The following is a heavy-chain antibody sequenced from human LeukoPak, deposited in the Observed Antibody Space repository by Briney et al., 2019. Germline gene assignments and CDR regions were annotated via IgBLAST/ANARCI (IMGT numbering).Heavy chain of an antibody. CDR1: GGSISSYY. V-gene: IGHV4-59*08. D-gene: IGHD2-21*01. CDR3: ARLAGHFDY. CDR2: IYYSGST. Sequence: SETLSLTCTVSGGSISSYYWSWIRQPPGKGLEWIGYIYYSGSTNYNPSLKSRVIISVDTSKNQFSLKLSSVTAADTAVYYCARLAGHFDYWGQGTLVTVSS. J-gene: IGHJ4*02.